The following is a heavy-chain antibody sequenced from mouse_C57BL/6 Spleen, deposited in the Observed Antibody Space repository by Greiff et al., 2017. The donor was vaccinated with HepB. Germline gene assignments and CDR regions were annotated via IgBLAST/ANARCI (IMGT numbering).Heavy chain of an antibody. CDR2: IYPGSGST. V-gene: IGHV1-55*01. CDR1: GYTFTSYW. Sequence: QVQLKQPGAELVKPGASVKMSCKASGYTFTSYWITWVKQRPGQGLEWIGDIYPGSGSTNYNEKFKSKATLTVDTSSSTAYMQLSSLTSEDSAVYYCAREGDGSEVYFDYWGQGTTLTVSS. CDR3: AREGDGSEVYFDY. J-gene: IGHJ2*01. D-gene: IGHD1-1*01.